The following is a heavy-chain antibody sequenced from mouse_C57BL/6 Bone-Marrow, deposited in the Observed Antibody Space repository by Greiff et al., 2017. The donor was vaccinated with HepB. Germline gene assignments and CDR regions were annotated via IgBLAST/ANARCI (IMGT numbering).Heavy chain of an antibody. V-gene: IGHV1-58*01. D-gene: IGHD2-1*01. CDR2: IYIGNGYT. CDR3: ASARIYYGNSYAMDY. Sequence: VQLQQSGAELVRPGSSVKMSCKTSGYTFTSYGINWVKQRPGQGLEWIGNIYIGNGYTEYNEKFKGKATLTTDTSSSTAYMQLSSLTSEYSAIYFYASARIYYGNSYAMDYWGQGTSVTVSS. J-gene: IGHJ4*01. CDR1: GYTFTSYG.